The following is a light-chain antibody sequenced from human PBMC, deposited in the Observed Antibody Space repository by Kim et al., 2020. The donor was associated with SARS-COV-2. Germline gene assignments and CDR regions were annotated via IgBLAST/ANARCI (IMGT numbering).Light chain of an antibody. CDR2: RIN. V-gene: IGLV1-47*01. J-gene: IGLJ3*02. Sequence: GQTVSISCSGSGSNIGSNYVYWYQQLPGSAPNLPIFRINQRPSGVPDRFSGSKSDTSASLAISGLRSDDECDYYCAAWDDSLKGPVFGGGTQLTVL. CDR3: AAWDDSLKGPV. CDR1: GSNIGSNY.